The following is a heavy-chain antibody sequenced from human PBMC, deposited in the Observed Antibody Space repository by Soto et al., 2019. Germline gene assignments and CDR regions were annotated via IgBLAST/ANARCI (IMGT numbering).Heavy chain of an antibody. D-gene: IGHD3-9*01. CDR1: GGSISSSSYY. Sequence: PSETLSLTCTVSGGSISSSSYYWGWIRQPPGKGLEWIGNIYYSGSTYYNPSLKSRVTISVDTSKNQFSLKLSSVTAADTAVYYCARGVLTGYQVFDYWGRGTLVTVSS. CDR2: IYYSGST. V-gene: IGHV4-39*07. J-gene: IGHJ4*02. CDR3: ARGVLTGYQVFDY.